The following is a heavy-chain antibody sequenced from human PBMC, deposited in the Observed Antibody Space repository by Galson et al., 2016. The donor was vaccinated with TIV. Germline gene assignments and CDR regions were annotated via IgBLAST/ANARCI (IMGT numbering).Heavy chain of an antibody. J-gene: IGHJ5*01. D-gene: IGHD3-16*01. CDR1: GFPLSTSGKG. CDR2: IYWDGDK. V-gene: IGHV2-5*02. Sequence: PALVKPTQTLTLTCAFSGFPLSTSGKGVAWVRQPPGRALEWLALIYWDGDKRYSPSLKSRLTITKDTSKKQVVLTMANMDPLDTATYYCAVARGGGYNFDSWGQGTLVTVSS. CDR3: AVARGGGYNFDS.